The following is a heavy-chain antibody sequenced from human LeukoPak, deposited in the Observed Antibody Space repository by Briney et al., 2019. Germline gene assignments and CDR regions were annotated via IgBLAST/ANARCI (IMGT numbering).Heavy chain of an antibody. Sequence: ASVNVSHKVSGFTLADLSMHWVRQAPGKGLEWVGGFDRKNGDTIYAQRFRGRVTLTEDTSTGTAYMDLSSLSADDTAVYYCATGVFCATTTCPGYQHYYYFMDVWGKGTTVTVSS. J-gene: IGHJ6*03. CDR2: FDRKNGDT. D-gene: IGHD2-2*01. CDR1: GFTLADLS. V-gene: IGHV1-24*01. CDR3: ATGVFCATTTCPGYQHYYYFMDV.